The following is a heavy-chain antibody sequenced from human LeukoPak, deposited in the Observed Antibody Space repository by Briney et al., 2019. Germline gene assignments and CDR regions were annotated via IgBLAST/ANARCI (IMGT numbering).Heavy chain of an antibody. CDR3: ARDYYYDSSGYHPAEYFNH. V-gene: IGHV1-69*06. D-gene: IGHD3-22*01. CDR1: GGTFSSYG. CDR2: IIPIFGTT. J-gene: IGHJ1*01. Sequence: SVKVSCKASGGTFSSYGISWVRQAPGQGLEWMARIIPIFGTTNYAQKFQGGVTITADTSTSIAYMDLRSLRSEDTAVYYCARDYYYDSSGYHPAEYFNHWGQGTLVTVSS.